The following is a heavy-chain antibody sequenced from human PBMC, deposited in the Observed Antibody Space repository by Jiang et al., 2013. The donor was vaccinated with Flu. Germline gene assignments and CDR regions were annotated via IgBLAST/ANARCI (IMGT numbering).Heavy chain of an antibody. Sequence: GSGLVKPSQTLSLTCTVSGGSISSGGYYWSWIRQHPGKGLEWIGYIYYSGSTYYNPSLKSRVTISVDTSKNQFSLKLSSVTAADTAVYYCARGPFRSGWSTSLLYGMDVWGQGTTVTVSS. V-gene: IGHV4-31*03. CDR1: GGSISSGGYY. CDR2: IYYSGST. CDR3: ARGPFRSGWSTSLLYGMDV. D-gene: IGHD6-19*01. J-gene: IGHJ6*02.